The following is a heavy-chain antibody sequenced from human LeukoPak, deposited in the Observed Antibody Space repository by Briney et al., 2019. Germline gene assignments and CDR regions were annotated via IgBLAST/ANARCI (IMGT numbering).Heavy chain of an antibody. CDR1: GFTFSDYY. Sequence: GGSLRLSCAASGFTFSDYYMNWIRQAPGKGLEWVSYISTGGVTIYYADSVKGRFTISRDNAKNSLYLQMNSLRAEDTAVYYCARDRSDSSPSNWFDPWGQGTLVTVSS. CDR2: ISTGGVTI. V-gene: IGHV3-11*04. CDR3: ARDRSDSSPSNWFDP. J-gene: IGHJ5*02. D-gene: IGHD6-6*01.